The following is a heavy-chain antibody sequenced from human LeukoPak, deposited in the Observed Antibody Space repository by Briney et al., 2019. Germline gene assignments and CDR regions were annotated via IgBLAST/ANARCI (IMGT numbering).Heavy chain of an antibody. V-gene: IGHV1-69*05. CDR1: GGTFSSYA. CDR2: IIPIFGTA. D-gene: IGHD7-27*01. CDR3: AGDLNPFNWGDDAFDI. J-gene: IGHJ3*02. Sequence: SVKVSCKASGGTFSSYAISWVRQAPGQGLEWMGRIIPIFGTANYAQKFQGRVTITTDESTSTAYMELSSLRSEDTAVYYCAGDLNPFNWGDDAFDIWGQGTMVTVSS.